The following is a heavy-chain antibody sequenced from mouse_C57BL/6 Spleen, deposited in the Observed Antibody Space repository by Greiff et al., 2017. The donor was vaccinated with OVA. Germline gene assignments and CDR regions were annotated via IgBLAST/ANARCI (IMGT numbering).Heavy chain of an antibody. CDR2: IYPRSGNT. CDR3: ARGTTVVANYFDY. V-gene: IGHV1-81*01. J-gene: IGHJ2*01. CDR1: GYTFTSYG. D-gene: IGHD1-1*01. Sequence: VKLMESGAELARPGASVTLSCKASGYTFTSYGISWVKQRTGQGLEWIGEIYPRSGNTYYNEKFKGKATLTADKSSSTAYMELRSLTSEDSAVDFCARGTTVVANYFDYWGQGTTLTVSS.